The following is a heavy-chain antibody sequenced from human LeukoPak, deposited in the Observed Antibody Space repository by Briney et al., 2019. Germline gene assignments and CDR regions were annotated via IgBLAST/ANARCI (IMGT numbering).Heavy chain of an antibody. Sequence: PSETLSLTCTVSGGSISSSSYYWGWIRQPPGKGLEWIGSIYYSGSTYYNPSLKSRVTMSVDTSKNQFSLKLSSVTAADTAVYYCARERRYSSSWYGGKDYFDYWGQGTLVTVSS. D-gene: IGHD6-13*01. V-gene: IGHV4-39*07. CDR3: ARERRYSSSWYGGKDYFDY. J-gene: IGHJ4*02. CDR1: GGSISSSSYY. CDR2: IYYSGST.